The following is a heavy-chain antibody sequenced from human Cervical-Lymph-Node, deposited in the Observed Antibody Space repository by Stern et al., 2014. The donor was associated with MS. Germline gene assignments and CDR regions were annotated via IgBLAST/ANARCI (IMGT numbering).Heavy chain of an antibody. Sequence: QVQLQESGPGLVKPSETLSLTCTVSGGSVSSGSYYWSWIRQPPGKGLEWIGYISYSGNTNYNPSLKSRVTMSVDTSQNQFSLELSSVTAADTAVYYCARESSGGYRWGQGTLVTVSS. CDR3: ARESSGGYR. V-gene: IGHV4-61*01. CDR2: ISYSGNT. CDR1: GGSVSSGSYY. J-gene: IGHJ4*02. D-gene: IGHD5-18*01.